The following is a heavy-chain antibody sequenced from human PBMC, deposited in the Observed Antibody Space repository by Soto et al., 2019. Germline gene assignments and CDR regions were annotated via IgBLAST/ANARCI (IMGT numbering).Heavy chain of an antibody. CDR1: GYTFPSYY. J-gene: IGHJ4*02. CDR3: ARDGGGWPDY. CDR2: INPNGGNT. D-gene: IGHD6-19*01. Sequence: GASVKVSCKASGYTFPSYYMHWVRQAPGQRLEWMGIINPNGGNTKYAQKFQGRVTMSTDTSTSTVHMVLSGLRSVDTAVYYCARDGGGWPDYWGQGTLVTVSS. V-gene: IGHV1-46*01.